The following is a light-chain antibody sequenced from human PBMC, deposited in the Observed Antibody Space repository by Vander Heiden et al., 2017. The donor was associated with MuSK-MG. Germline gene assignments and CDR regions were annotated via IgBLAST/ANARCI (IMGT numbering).Light chain of an antibody. J-gene: IGKJ2*01. CDR2: DAS. Sequence: DIQMTQSPSTLSASVGDRVTITCRASQSISSWLAWYQQKPGKATKLLIYDASSLESGVPSRFSGSGSGTEFTLTISSLQPDDFATYYCQHYNSLYTFGQGTKLEIK. CDR1: QSISSW. CDR3: QHYNSLYT. V-gene: IGKV1-5*01.